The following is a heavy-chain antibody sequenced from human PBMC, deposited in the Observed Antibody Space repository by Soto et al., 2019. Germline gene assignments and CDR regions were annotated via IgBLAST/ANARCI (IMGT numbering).Heavy chain of an antibody. V-gene: IGHV3-30-3*01. D-gene: IGHD2-21*02. CDR1: GFTFSSYA. CDR3: ASLSVVTAMYDY. CDR2: ISYDGSNK. Sequence: QVQVVESGGGVVQPGRSLRLSCAASGFTFSSYAMHWVRQAPGKGLEWVAVISYDGSNKYYADSVKGRFTISRDNSKNTLYLQMNSLRAEDTAVYYCASLSVVTAMYDYWGQGTLVTVSS. J-gene: IGHJ4*02.